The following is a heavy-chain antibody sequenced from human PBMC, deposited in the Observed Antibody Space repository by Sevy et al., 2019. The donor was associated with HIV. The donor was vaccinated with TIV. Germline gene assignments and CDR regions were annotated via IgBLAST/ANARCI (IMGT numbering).Heavy chain of an antibody. CDR2: IYYSGST. CDR1: GGSISSGGYY. D-gene: IGHD3-22*01. V-gene: IGHV4-31*03. CDR3: ARAVTMIEVVTGWFDP. Sequence: SETLSLTCTVSGGSISSGGYYWSWIRQHPGEGLEWIGYIYYSGSTYYNPSLKSRATISVDTSKNQFSLKLSSVTAADTAVYYCARAVTMIEVVTGWFDPWGQGTLVTVPS. J-gene: IGHJ5*02.